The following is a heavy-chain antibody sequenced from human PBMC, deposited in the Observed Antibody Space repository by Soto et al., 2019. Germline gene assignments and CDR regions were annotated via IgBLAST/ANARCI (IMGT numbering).Heavy chain of an antibody. V-gene: IGHV3-13*05. D-gene: IGHD5-18*01. J-gene: IGHJ5*02. CDR3: AIDRVYSYGRPLDA. CDR1: GFTFSDYD. CDR2: IGRTGAP. Sequence: EVQLVESGGGLVQPGGSLRLSCAASGFTFSDYDMHWVRQVTGKGLEWVSGIGRTGAPYYTGSVRGRFTNSRENDKNSVYLQRNSLRAEDTVVYYCAIDRVYSYGRPLDAWGQGILVSVSS.